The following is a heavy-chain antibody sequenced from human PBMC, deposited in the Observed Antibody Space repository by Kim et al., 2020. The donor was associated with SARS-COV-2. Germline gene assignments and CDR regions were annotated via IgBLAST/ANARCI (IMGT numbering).Heavy chain of an antibody. V-gene: IGHV4-59*01. D-gene: IGHD3-3*01. J-gene: IGHJ5*02. CDR2: IYYSGST. Sequence: SETLSLTCTVSGGSISSYYWSWIRQPPEKGLEWIGYIYYSGSTNYNPSLKSRVTISVDTSKNQFSLKLSSVTAADTAVYYCARVGESYDFWSGYYSWFDPWGQGTLVTVSS. CDR3: ARVGESYDFWSGYYSWFDP. CDR1: GGSISSYY.